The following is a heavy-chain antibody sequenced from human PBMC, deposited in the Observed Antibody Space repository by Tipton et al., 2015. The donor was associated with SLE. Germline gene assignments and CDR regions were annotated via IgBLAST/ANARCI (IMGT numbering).Heavy chain of an antibody. CDR1: GFTFFTYA. J-gene: IGHJ6*02. V-gene: IGHV3-30*04. D-gene: IGHD1-26*01. CDR3: ARDLVGPTGYGMDV. CDR2: ISYVGSNK. Sequence: SLGLSCAASGFTFFTYAMHWVRQAPGKGLEWVAVISYVGSNKYYADSVKGRLTISRDNSKNTLYVQMNSLRAEDTAVYYCARDLVGPTGYGMDVWGQGTTVTVPS.